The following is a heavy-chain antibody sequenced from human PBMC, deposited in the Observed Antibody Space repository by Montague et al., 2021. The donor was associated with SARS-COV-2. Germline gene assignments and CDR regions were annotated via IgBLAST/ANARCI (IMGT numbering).Heavy chain of an antibody. CDR3: ARGADYDFWSGYLRYKWFDP. D-gene: IGHD3-3*01. J-gene: IGHJ5*02. V-gene: IGHV4-34*01. CDR1: GGSLSGYY. Sequence: ETLSLTYAVYGGSLSGYYWAWIRQTPGKGLEWIGEINRSGNTNYNPSLKSRLTISVDTSKKQFSLKLSSVTTADTAVYYCARGADYDFWSGYLRYKWFDPWGLGTPVTVSS. CDR2: INRSGNT.